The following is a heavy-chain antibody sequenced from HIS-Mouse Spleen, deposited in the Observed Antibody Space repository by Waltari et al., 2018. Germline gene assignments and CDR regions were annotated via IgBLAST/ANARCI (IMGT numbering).Heavy chain of an antibody. V-gene: IGHV4-34*01. CDR1: GGSFSGYY. D-gene: IGHD3-10*01. CDR3: ARRGGWYFDY. CDR2: INHSGST. Sequence: QVQLQQWGAGLLKPSETLSLTCAVYGGSFSGYYWGWIRQPPGKGLEWIGEINHSGSTNYDPSLESRVTISVDTSKNQFSLKLSSVTAADTAVYYCARRGGWYFDYWGQGTLVTVSS. J-gene: IGHJ4*02.